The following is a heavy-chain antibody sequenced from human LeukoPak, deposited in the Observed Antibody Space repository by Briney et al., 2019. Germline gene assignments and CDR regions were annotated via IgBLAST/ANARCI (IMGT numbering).Heavy chain of an antibody. CDR3: ARDITYYYDSSGYPWAFDI. CDR2: IYYSGST. Sequence: SETLSLTCTVSGGSISSYYWSWIRQPPGKGLEWIGYIYYSGSTNYNLSLKSRVTISVDTSKIQFSLKLSSVTAADTAVYYCARDITYYYDSSGYPWAFDIWGQGTMVTVSS. J-gene: IGHJ3*02. CDR1: GGSISSYY. D-gene: IGHD3-22*01. V-gene: IGHV4-59*01.